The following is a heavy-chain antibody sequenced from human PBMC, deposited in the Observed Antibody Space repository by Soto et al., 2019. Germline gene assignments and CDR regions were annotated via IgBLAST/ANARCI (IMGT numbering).Heavy chain of an antibody. CDR1: GYTFTSYY. CDR3: ARDRTDYGDYGDGYYYYYGMDV. D-gene: IGHD4-17*01. CDR2: INPSGGST. Sequence: GASVKVSCTASGYTFTSYYMHWVRQAPGQGLEWMGIINPSGGSTSYAQKFQGRVTMTRDTSTSTVYMELSSLRSEDTAVYYCARDRTDYGDYGDGYYYYYGMDVWGQGTTVTVSS. V-gene: IGHV1-46*01. J-gene: IGHJ6*02.